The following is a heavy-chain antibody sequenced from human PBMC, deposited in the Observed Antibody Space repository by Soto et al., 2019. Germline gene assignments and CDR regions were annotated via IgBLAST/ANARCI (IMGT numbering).Heavy chain of an antibody. J-gene: IGHJ5*02. V-gene: IGHV3-74*01. CDR1: GFTLRSHR. Sequence: EVQLVESGGGLVQPGGSLRVSCAASGFTLRSHRIHWVRQAPGKVLEWVSRIDTDGGGTSYADSVKGRFTISTDNAKNTVYLQMNGLRAEDTAVYYGATVFDLWGQGTLVTVSS. CDR3: ATVFDL. CDR2: IDTDGGGT.